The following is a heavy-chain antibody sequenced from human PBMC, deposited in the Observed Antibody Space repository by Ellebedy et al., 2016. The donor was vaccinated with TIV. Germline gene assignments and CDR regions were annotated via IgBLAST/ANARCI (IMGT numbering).Heavy chain of an antibody. CDR2: ISSGGSAI. Sequence: GESLKISCAASGFIFSYYYMSWIRQAPGKGLEWVSYISSGGSAIYYADSVKGRFTISRDNAKNSLYLQMNTLRAEDTAVYYCARDTRFIDQQHNWFDPWGQGTLVTVSS. D-gene: IGHD6-13*01. V-gene: IGHV3-11*01. CDR1: GFIFSYYY. J-gene: IGHJ5*02. CDR3: ARDTRFIDQQHNWFDP.